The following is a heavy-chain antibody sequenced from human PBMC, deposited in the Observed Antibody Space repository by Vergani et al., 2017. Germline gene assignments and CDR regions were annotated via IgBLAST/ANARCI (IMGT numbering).Heavy chain of an antibody. CDR3: ARGYCSSTSCYTHYYYYMDV. CDR1: GYTFTSYG. CDR2: ISAYNGNT. V-gene: IGHV1-18*01. D-gene: IGHD2-2*02. J-gene: IGHJ6*03. Sequence: QVQLVQSGAEVKKPGASVKVSCKASGYTFTSYGISWVRQAPGQGLEWMGWISAYNGNTNYAQKLQGRVTMTTDTSTSKVYMELRSLRSDDTAVYYCARGYCSSTSCYTHYYYYMDVWGKGTTVTVSS.